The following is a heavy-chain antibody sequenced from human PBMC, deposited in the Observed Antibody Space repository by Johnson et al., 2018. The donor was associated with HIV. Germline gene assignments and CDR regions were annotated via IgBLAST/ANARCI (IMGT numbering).Heavy chain of an antibody. Sequence: QEQLVESGGGVVQPGRSLRLSCAASGFTFSSSGMHWVRQAPGKGLEWVAVISYDGSNKYYADSVKGRFTISRDNSKNTLYLQMNSLRAEETAVYYCAKGPCDLPHAFNIWGRGTMVIVSS. CDR3: AKGPCDLPHAFNI. CDR2: ISYDGSNK. CDR1: GFTFSSSG. D-gene: IGHD2-21*01. J-gene: IGHJ3*02. V-gene: IGHV3-30*18.